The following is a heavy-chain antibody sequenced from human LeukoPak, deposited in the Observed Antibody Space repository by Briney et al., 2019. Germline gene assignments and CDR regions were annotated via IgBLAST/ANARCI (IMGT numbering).Heavy chain of an antibody. CDR2: INPNSGGT. D-gene: IGHD6-19*01. V-gene: IGHV1-2*02. CDR1: GYTFTGYY. Sequence: EASVKVSCKASGYTFTGYYMHWVRQAPGQGLEWMGWINPNSGGTNYAQKFQGRVTMTRDTSISTAYMELSRLRSDDTAVYYCAREEAVAGTWATGLGYWGQGTLVTVSS. J-gene: IGHJ4*02. CDR3: AREEAVAGTWATGLGY.